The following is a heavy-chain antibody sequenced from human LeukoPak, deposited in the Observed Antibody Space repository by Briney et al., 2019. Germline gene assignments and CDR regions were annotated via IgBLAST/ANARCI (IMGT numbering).Heavy chain of an antibody. CDR3: ARDPRIFGVVPEGGMDV. CDR1: GYTLTSYG. D-gene: IGHD3-3*02. CDR2: ISAYNGNT. J-gene: IGHJ6*02. Sequence: GASVKVSCKASGYTLTSYGISWVRQAPGQGLEWMGWISAYNGNTNYAQKLQGRVTMTTDTSTSTAYMELRSLRSDDTAVYYCARDPRIFGVVPEGGMDVWGQGTTVTVSS. V-gene: IGHV1-18*01.